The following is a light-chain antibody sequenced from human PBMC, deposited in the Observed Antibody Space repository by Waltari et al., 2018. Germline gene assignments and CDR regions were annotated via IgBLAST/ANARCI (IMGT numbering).Light chain of an antibody. J-gene: IGKJ4*01. Sequence: DIQMTQSPTSLSASVGDRVTITCRAKQGIGNDLGWYRQKPGKAPKRLIYFVSNLESGLPSRFSGSGSGTEFTLTISSLQPEDSATYYCLQHNSFPLTFGGGTRVEIK. CDR1: QGIGND. V-gene: IGKV1-17*01. CDR2: FVS. CDR3: LQHNSFPLT.